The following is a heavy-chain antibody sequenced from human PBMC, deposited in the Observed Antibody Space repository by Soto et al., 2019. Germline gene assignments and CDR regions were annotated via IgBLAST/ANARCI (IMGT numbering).Heavy chain of an antibody. J-gene: IGHJ5*02. CDR3: GRFWDKAHYDFWSGYYKGNWFDP. Sequence: ASVKVSCKASGYTFTSYGISWVRQAPGQGLEWMGWISAYNGNTNYAQKIQGRVTMTTDTSTSTAYMELRSMRSDDTAVYYCGRFWDKAHYDFWSGYYKGNWFDPWGQGTLVTVSS. CDR1: GYTFTSYG. V-gene: IGHV1-18*01. CDR2: ISAYNGNT. D-gene: IGHD3-3*01.